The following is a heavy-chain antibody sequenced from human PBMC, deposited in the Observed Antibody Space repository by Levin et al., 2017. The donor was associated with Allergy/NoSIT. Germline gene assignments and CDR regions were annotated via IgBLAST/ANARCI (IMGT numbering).Heavy chain of an antibody. Sequence: SCAASGFTFSSYDMHWVRQATGKGLEWVSAIGTAGDTYYPGSVKGRFTISRENAKNSLYLQMNSLRAGDTAVYYCARAGYSSSEYYYYYYGMDVWGQGTTVTVSS. CDR2: IGTAGDT. D-gene: IGHD6-6*01. CDR3: ARAGYSSSEYYYYYYGMDV. V-gene: IGHV3-13*01. J-gene: IGHJ6*02. CDR1: GFTFSSYD.